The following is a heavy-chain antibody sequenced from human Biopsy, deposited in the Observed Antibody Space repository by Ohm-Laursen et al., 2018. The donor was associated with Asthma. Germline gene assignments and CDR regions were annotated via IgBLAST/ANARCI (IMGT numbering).Heavy chain of an antibody. CDR3: ASQSGGPDFWSGYYYFDY. CDR2: IKHDGSEK. CDR1: GFTFGDYC. V-gene: IGHV3-7*01. D-gene: IGHD3-3*01. J-gene: IGHJ4*02. Sequence: SLRLSCAASGFTFGDYCMSWVRQVPGQGLEWVANIKHDGSEKNHVDSLRGRFTISRDNSKNTLYLQMNSLRAEDTAVYYCASQSGGPDFWSGYYYFDYWGQGTLVTVSS.